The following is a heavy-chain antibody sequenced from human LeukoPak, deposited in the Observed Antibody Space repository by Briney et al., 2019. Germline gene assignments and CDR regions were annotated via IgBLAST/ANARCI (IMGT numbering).Heavy chain of an antibody. Sequence: PSETLSLTCAVYGGSFSGYYWSGIRQPPGKGLEWIGEINHSGSTNYNPSLKSRVTISVDTSKNQFSLKLSSVTAADTAVYYCARRELLQDFFDYWGQGTLVTVSS. J-gene: IGHJ4*02. D-gene: IGHD1-26*01. V-gene: IGHV4-34*01. CDR1: GGSFSGYY. CDR3: ARRELLQDFFDY. CDR2: INHSGST.